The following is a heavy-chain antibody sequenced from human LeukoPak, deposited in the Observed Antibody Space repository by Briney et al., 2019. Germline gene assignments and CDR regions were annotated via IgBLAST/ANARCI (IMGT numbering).Heavy chain of an antibody. J-gene: IGHJ5*02. Sequence: SVKVSCKASGGTFSSYAISWVRQAPGQGLEWMGGIIPIFGTANYAQKFQGRVTMTEDTSTDTAYMELSSLGSEDTAVYYCAREAGKGYCTNGVCYSSGVNNWFDPWGQGTLVTVSS. CDR2: IIPIFGTA. D-gene: IGHD2-8*01. V-gene: IGHV1-69*06. CDR1: GGTFSSYA. CDR3: AREAGKGYCTNGVCYSSGVNNWFDP.